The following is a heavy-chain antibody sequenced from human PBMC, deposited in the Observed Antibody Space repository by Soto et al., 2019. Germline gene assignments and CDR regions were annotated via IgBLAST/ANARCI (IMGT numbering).Heavy chain of an antibody. CDR2: IYYSGST. Sequence: SETLSLTCTVSGGSISSYYWSWIRQPPGKGLEWIGYIYYSGSTNYNPSLKSRVTISVDTSKNQFSLKLSSVTAADTAVYYCARGYSSGWYPYYYYMDVWGKGTTVTVSS. V-gene: IGHV4-59*01. CDR3: ARGYSSGWYPYYYYMDV. J-gene: IGHJ6*03. CDR1: GGSISSYY. D-gene: IGHD6-19*01.